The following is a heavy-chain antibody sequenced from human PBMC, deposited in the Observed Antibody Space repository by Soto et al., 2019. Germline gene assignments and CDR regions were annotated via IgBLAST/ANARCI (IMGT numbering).Heavy chain of an antibody. CDR2: IYPGDSDT. CDR1: GYSFTSYW. Sequence: PGESLKISCKDSGYSFTSYWIAWVRQMPGEGLEWMGIIYPGDSDTRYSPSFQGQVTISADKSISTAYLQWSSLKASDTAIYYCARPQSGAGSYYLGGMDVWGQGTTVTVSS. CDR3: ARPQSGAGSYYLGGMDV. J-gene: IGHJ6*02. D-gene: IGHD3-10*01. V-gene: IGHV5-51*01.